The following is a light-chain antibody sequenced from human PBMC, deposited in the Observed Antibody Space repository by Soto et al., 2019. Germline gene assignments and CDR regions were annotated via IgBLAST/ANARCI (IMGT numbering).Light chain of an antibody. CDR2: EVN. CDR3: ISYASGNNV. J-gene: IGLJ1*01. CDR1: SSDVGGYNY. Sequence: QSALTQPPSASGSPGQSVTISCTGTSSDVGGYNYVSWYQQHPGKVPKLMVYEVNKRPSGVPDRFSGSKSGNTASLTVSALQAEDEADHYCISYASGNNVFGTGTKLTVL. V-gene: IGLV2-8*01.